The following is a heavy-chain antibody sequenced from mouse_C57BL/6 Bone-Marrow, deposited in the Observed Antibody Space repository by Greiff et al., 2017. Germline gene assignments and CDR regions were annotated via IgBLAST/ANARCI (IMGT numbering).Heavy chain of an antibody. CDR1: GFTFSDAW. V-gene: IGHV6-6*01. J-gene: IGHJ1*03. Sequence: EVQLVESGGGLVQPGGSMKLSCAASGFTFSDAWMDWVRQSPEKGLEWVAEIRNKANNHATYYAESVKGRFTISRDDSKSSVYLQMNSLRAEDTGIYYCTRGDVDWYVDVWGTGTTVTVSS. CDR3: TRGDVDWYVDV. CDR2: IRNKANNHAT. D-gene: IGHD3-3*01.